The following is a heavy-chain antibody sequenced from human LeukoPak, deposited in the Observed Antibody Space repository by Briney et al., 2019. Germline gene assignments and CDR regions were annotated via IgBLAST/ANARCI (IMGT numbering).Heavy chain of an antibody. CDR2: KSYDGSNK. Sequence: PGRSLRLSCAASGFTFSSYAMHWVRQAPGKGLEWVAVKSYDGSNKYYADSVKGRFTISRDNSKNTLYLQMNSLRAEGTAVYYCAREGDTAMTAGYYYYMDVWGKGTTVTVSS. CDR1: GFTFSSYA. V-gene: IGHV3-30*04. CDR3: AREGDTAMTAGYYYYMDV. D-gene: IGHD5-18*01. J-gene: IGHJ6*03.